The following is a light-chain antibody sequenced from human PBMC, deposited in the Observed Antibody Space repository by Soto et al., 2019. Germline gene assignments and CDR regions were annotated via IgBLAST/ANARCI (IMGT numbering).Light chain of an antibody. CDR1: QSGSGSY. J-gene: IGKJ4*01. CDR3: QQYGNSPLT. CDR2: GAS. Sequence: EIVLTQSPGTLSLSPGERATLSCRASQSGSGSYLAWYQQKPGQAARLLISGASRRATGIPDRFSGSGYGKDFTLHLSCLEPEDFAVYYCQQYGNSPLTFGGGTKVEIK. V-gene: IGKV3-20*01.